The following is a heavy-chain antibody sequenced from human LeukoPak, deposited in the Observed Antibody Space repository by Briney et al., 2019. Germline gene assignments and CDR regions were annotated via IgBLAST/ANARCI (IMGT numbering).Heavy chain of an antibody. D-gene: IGHD3-3*01. CDR3: AKDTAVQFLEPAF. Sequence: GRSLRLSCAASGFTFSRYSMHWVRQAPGQGLEWVAAIWFDGSVKHYSDAVKGRFTISRDNSLNTLYLQMNSLRVEDTAIYYCAKDTAVQFLEPAFWGQGTLVTVSS. J-gene: IGHJ4*02. CDR2: IWFDGSVK. CDR1: GFTFSRYS. V-gene: IGHV3-33*06.